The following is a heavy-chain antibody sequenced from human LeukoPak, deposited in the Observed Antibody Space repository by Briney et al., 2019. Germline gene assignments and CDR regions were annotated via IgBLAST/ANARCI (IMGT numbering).Heavy chain of an antibody. V-gene: IGHV1-69*04. CDR3: ARAHLQPYSGRYYARLYYYYGMDV. CDR2: IIPILGIA. J-gene: IGHJ6*02. CDR1: GGTFSSYA. Sequence: ASVKVSCKASGGTFSSYAISWVRQAPGQGLEWMGRIIPILGIANYAQKFQGRVTITADKSTSTAYMELSSLRSEDTAVYYCARAHLQPYSGRYYARLYYYYGMDVWGQGTTVTVSS. D-gene: IGHD1-26*01.